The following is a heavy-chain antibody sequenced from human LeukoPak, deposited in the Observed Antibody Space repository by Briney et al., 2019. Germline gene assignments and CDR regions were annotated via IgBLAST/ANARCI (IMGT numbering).Heavy chain of an antibody. CDR2: ISGSGGST. V-gene: IGHV3-23*01. CDR3: AKDQPRYYDSSGYYGAFDI. D-gene: IGHD3-22*01. Sequence: GGSLRLSCAASGFTFSSYAMSWVRQAPGKGLEWVPAISGSGGSTYYADSVKGRFTISRDNSKNTLYLQMNSLRAEDTAVYYCAKDQPRYYDSSGYYGAFDIWGQGTMVTVSS. CDR1: GFTFSSYA. J-gene: IGHJ3*02.